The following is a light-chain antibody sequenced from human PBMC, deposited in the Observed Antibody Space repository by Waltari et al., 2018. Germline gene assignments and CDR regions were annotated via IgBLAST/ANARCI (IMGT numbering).Light chain of an antibody. J-gene: IGLJ3*02. CDR1: SRDFAVFNY. CDR3: SSYTSTWV. CDR2: DVS. Sequence: QSALTQSASASGSPGQSITISCTGTSRDFAVFNYVSWYQHHPGKAHQLMIDDVSKRPSGVSNRFSGSNSGITASLTISGLQSEDEADYYCSSYTSTWVFGGGTKLTVL. V-gene: IGLV2-14*03.